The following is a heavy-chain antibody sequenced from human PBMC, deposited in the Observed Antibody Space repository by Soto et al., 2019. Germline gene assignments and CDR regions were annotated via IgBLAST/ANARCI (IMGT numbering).Heavy chain of an antibody. J-gene: IGHJ4*02. CDR3: AKHYYGSGSHRSYDY. D-gene: IGHD3-10*01. V-gene: IGHV3-23*01. CDR1: GFPFSNYG. CDR2: ISGSGAKI. Sequence: GGSLRLSCAPSGFPFSNYGMSWVRQAPGKGLEWVSSISGSGAKIKYADSVKGRFTISRDNSKNMLYLQMNSLRAEDTAVYYCAKHYYGSGSHRSYDYWAQGTLVTVSS.